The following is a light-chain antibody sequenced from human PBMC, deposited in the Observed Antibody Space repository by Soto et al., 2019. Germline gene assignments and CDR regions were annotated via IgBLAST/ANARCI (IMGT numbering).Light chain of an antibody. CDR2: DAS. J-gene: IGKJ4*01. CDR1: QSVSSY. Sequence: EIVLTQSPATLSLSPGERATLSCRASQSVSSYLAWYQQKPGQAPRLLIYDASNRATGIPARFSGSGSGTDVTLTISSLEPEDFAVDDCQQRSNWPLTFGGGTKVEIK. CDR3: QQRSNWPLT. V-gene: IGKV3-11*01.